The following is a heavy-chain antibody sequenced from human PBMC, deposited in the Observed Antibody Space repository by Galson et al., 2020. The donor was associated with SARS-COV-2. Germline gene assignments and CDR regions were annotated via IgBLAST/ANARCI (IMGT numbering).Heavy chain of an antibody. CDR2: IKQDGSEK. CDR3: ARDVYSGYDRTYYYYYGMDV. Sequence: GESLKISCAASGFTFSSYWMSWVRQALGKGLEWVANIKQDGSEKYYVDSVKGRFTISRDNAKNSLYLQMNSLRAEDTAVYYCARDVYSGYDRTYYYYYGMDVWGQGTTVTVSS. J-gene: IGHJ6*02. V-gene: IGHV3-7*01. D-gene: IGHD5-12*01. CDR1: GFTFSSYW.